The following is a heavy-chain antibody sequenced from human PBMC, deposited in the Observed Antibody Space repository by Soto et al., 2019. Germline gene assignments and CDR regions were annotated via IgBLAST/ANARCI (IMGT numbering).Heavy chain of an antibody. Sequence: PSETLSLTCTVSGGSISSYYWSWIRQPAGKGLEWIGRIYTSGSTNYNPSLKSRVTMSVDTSKNQFSLKLSSVTAADTAVYYCARDLVCEGDNWFDPWGQGTLVTVSS. J-gene: IGHJ5*02. CDR1: GGSISSYY. V-gene: IGHV4-4*07. D-gene: IGHD3-16*01. CDR2: IYTSGST. CDR3: ARDLVCEGDNWFDP.